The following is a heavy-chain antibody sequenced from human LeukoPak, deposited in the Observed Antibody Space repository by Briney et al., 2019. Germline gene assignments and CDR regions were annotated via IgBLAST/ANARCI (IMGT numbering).Heavy chain of an antibody. J-gene: IGHJ4*02. Sequence: SETLSLTCTVSGGSISISSYYWGWIRQPPGKGLEWIGEINHSGSTNYNPSLKGRGTISVGMSKNQFSLKLSSVTAADTAVYYCARGSFTDILTYYFDYWGQGTLVTVSS. D-gene: IGHD3-9*01. CDR3: ARGSFTDILTYYFDY. CDR1: GGSISISSYY. CDR2: INHSGST. V-gene: IGHV4-39*07.